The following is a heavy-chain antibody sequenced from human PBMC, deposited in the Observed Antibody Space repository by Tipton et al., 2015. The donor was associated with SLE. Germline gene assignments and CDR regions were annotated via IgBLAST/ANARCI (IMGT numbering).Heavy chain of an antibody. Sequence: SLRLSCTTSGFTFGDYAMSWVRQAPGKGLEWVGVIRAVGYGGTAQYAASVKGRFTISRDESKSILYLQMNSLQTEDTAIYYCTRDSAWNEKTDYWGQGTLVTVSS. CDR1: GFTFGDYA. J-gene: IGHJ4*02. CDR2: IRAVGYGGTA. V-gene: IGHV3-49*04. D-gene: IGHD1-1*01. CDR3: TRDSAWNEKTDY.